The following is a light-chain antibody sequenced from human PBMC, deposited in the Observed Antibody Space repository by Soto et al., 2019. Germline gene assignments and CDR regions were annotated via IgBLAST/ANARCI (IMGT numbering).Light chain of an antibody. CDR1: QTTTSW. V-gene: IGKV1-5*03. Sequence: DIQMTQSPSTLSASVGDRVTITCRASQTTTSWLAWYQQKPGKAPKLLIYKTSSLESGVPSRFSGSGSGTEFTLTISSPQPDDFATYYCQQYNPYSYSFGQGTKLEIK. J-gene: IGKJ2*03. CDR3: QQYNPYSYS. CDR2: KTS.